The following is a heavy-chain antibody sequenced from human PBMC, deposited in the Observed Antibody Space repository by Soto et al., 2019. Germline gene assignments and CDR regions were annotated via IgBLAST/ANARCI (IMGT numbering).Heavy chain of an antibody. CDR1: GFTFSSYA. V-gene: IGHV3-23*01. J-gene: IGHJ4*02. CDR2: ISGSGGST. CDR3: AKVEDVVVVAATLDY. D-gene: IGHD2-15*01. Sequence: LRLSCAASGFTFSSYAMSWVRQAPGKGLEWVSAISGSGGSTYYADSVKGRFTISRDNSKNTLYLQMNSLRAEDTAVYYCAKVEDVVVVAATLDYWGQGTLVTVSS.